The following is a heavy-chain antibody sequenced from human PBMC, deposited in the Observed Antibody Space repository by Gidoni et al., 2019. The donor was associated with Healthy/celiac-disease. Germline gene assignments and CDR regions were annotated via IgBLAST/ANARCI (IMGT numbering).Heavy chain of an antibody. CDR3: AHIGHYDILTGRKLYYYYYYMDV. CDR2: IYWDDDK. Sequence: QITLKESGPTLVKPTQTLTLTCTFSGFSLSTSGVGVGWIRQPPGKALEWLALIYWDDDKRYSPSLKSRLTITKDTSKNQVVLTMTNMDPVDTATYYCAHIGHYDILTGRKLYYYYYYMDVWGKGTTVTVSS. J-gene: IGHJ6*03. V-gene: IGHV2-5*02. D-gene: IGHD3-9*01. CDR1: GFSLSTSGVG.